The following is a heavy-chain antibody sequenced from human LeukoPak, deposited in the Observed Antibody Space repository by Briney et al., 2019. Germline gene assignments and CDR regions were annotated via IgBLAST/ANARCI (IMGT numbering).Heavy chain of an antibody. V-gene: IGHV3-48*02. CDR1: GFTFSSYS. CDR3: ARPKWDYGVAYYYYSMDV. Sequence: AGSLRLSCAASGFTFSSYSMNWVRQAPGKGLEWVSYISSSSSTIYYADSVKGRFTISRDNAKNSLYLQMNRLRDEDTAVYYSARPKWDYGVAYYYYSMDVWGKGTTVTVSS. D-gene: IGHD4-17*01. J-gene: IGHJ6*03. CDR2: ISSSSSTI.